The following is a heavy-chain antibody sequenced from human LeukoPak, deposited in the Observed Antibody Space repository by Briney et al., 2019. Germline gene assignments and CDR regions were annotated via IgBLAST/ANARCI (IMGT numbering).Heavy chain of an antibody. D-gene: IGHD3-10*01. Sequence: ASVKVSCKASGSTFIRDAFTWVRQAPGHGGEGMGGIFPLYGVENYVQKFQGRVTMTADESESTAYMEMSSLRSDDTAVYYCASEAYGSGSYFRRPPDWGQGTLVTVSS. CDR2: IFPLYGVE. J-gene: IGHJ1*01. V-gene: IGHV1-69*13. CDR3: ASEAYGSGSYFRRPPD. CDR1: GSTFIRDA.